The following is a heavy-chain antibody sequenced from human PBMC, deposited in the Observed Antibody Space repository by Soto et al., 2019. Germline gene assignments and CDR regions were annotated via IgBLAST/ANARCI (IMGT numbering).Heavy chain of an antibody. CDR1: GGTFSSYA. V-gene: IGHV1-69*13. Sequence: GASVKVSCKASGGTFSSYAISWVRQAPGQGLEWMGGIIPIFGTANYAQKFQGRVTITADESTSTAYMELSSLRSEDTAVYYWAVVVVAATHPSYDYWRQGTLVIVSS. D-gene: IGHD2-15*01. CDR3: AVVVVAATHPSYDY. CDR2: IIPIFGTA. J-gene: IGHJ4*02.